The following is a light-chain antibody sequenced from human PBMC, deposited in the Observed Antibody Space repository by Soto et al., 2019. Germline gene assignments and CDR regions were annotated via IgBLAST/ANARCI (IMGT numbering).Light chain of an antibody. J-gene: IGKJ4*01. Sequence: DIQMTQSPSTLSASVGDRVTITCRASQRMSSWLAWYQKKPGKAPKLLIYEASSLESGVPSRFSGSGSGTEFTLTISSLQPDDLATYYCQQYNSYPLTFGGGTQVEIK. CDR1: QRMSSW. V-gene: IGKV1-5*03. CDR2: EAS. CDR3: QQYNSYPLT.